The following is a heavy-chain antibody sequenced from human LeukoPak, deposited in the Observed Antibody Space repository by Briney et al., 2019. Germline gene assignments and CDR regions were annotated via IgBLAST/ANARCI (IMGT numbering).Heavy chain of an antibody. Sequence: ASVKVSCKASGYTFTSYGISWVRQAPGQGLEWMGWISAYNGNTNYAQKLQGRVTMTTDTSTSTAYMELRSLRSDDTAVYYCARVGRTTGTTILSSVDYWGQGTLVTVSS. CDR3: ARVGRTTGTTILSSVDY. CDR2: ISAYNGNT. D-gene: IGHD1-1*01. J-gene: IGHJ4*02. V-gene: IGHV1-18*01. CDR1: GYTFTSYG.